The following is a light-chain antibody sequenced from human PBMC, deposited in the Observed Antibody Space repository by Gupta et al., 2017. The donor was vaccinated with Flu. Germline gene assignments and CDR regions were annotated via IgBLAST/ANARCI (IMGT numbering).Light chain of an antibody. CDR1: QSVLHSSINRNY. V-gene: IGKV4-1*01. Sequence: DIVMTQSPDFLAVSLGERATINCKSSQSVLHSSINRNYLSWYQHKPGQSPKLLIYWASTRQSGVPDRFSGSGSGTDFTLTISGLQAEDVAVYYCQQYYTTPTFGQGTKLEIK. J-gene: IGKJ2*01. CDR2: WAS. CDR3: QQYYTTPT.